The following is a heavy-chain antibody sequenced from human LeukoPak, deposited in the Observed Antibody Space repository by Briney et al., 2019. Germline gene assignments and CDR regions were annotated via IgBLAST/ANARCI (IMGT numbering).Heavy chain of an antibody. J-gene: IGHJ4*02. D-gene: IGHD6-19*01. CDR1: GGSFSGYY. Sequence: SETLSLTCAVYGGSFSGYYWSWIRQPTGKGLEWIGEINHSGSTNYNPSLKSRVTISVDTSKNQFSLKLSSVTAADTAVYYCAMGGWLDYWGQGTLVTVSS. V-gene: IGHV4-34*01. CDR3: AMGGWLDY. CDR2: INHSGST.